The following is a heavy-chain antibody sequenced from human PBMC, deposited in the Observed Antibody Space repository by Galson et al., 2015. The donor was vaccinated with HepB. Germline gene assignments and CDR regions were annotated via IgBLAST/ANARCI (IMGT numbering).Heavy chain of an antibody. CDR2: IYSGGST. Sequence: SLRLSCAASGFTVSSNYMSWVRQAPGKGLEWVSAIYSGGSTYYADSVKGRFTISRDNSKNTLYLQMNSLRAEDTAVYYCARDYYGSGSYYSDPWGQGTLVTVSS. V-gene: IGHV3-66*01. CDR1: GFTVSSNY. CDR3: ARDYYGSGSYYSDP. J-gene: IGHJ5*02. D-gene: IGHD3-10*01.